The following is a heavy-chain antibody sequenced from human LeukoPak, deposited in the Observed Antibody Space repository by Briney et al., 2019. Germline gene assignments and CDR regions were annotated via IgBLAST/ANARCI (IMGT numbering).Heavy chain of an antibody. CDR3: ARGRDYDFWSGYPYYYYYMDV. V-gene: IGHV1-8*01. D-gene: IGHD3-3*01. J-gene: IGHJ6*03. CDR1: GYTFTSYD. Sequence: ASVKVSCKASGYTFTSYDINWVRQATGQGLEWMGWMNPNSGNTGYAQKFQGRVTMTRNISISTAYMELSSLRSEDTAVYYCARGRDYDFWSGYPYYYYYMDVWGKGTTVTVSS. CDR2: MNPNSGNT.